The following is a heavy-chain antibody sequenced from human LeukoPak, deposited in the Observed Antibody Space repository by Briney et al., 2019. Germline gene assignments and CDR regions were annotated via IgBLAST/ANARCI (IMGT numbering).Heavy chain of an antibody. D-gene: IGHD2/OR15-2a*01. CDR3: ARAYLLDGLLGRDRKRPTHYYMDV. CDR2: INHSGST. J-gene: IGHJ6*03. Sequence: SETLSLTCAVYGGSFSSYYWSWIRQPPGKGLEWIGEINHSGSTNYNPSLKSRLTISVDTSKNQFSLKLSSVTAADTAVYYFARAYLLDGLLGRDRKRPTHYYMDVWGKGTTVTVSS. CDR1: GGSFSSYY. V-gene: IGHV4-34*01.